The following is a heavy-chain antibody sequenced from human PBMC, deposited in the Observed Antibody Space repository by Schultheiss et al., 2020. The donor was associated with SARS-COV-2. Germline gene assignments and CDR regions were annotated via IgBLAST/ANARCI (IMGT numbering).Heavy chain of an antibody. CDR1: GGSFSGYY. D-gene: IGHD3-22*01. J-gene: IGHJ5*02. Sequence: SETLSLTCAVYGGSFSGYYWSWIRQPPGKGLEWIGEINHSGSTNYNPSLKSRVTISVDTSKNQFSLKLSSVTAEDTAVYYCARDGSSGYYSWFDPWGQGTLVTVSS. CDR2: INHSGST. V-gene: IGHV4-34*01. CDR3: ARDGSSGYYSWFDP.